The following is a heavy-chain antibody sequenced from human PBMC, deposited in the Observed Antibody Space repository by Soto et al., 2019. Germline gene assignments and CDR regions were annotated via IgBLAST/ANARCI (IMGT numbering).Heavy chain of an antibody. V-gene: IGHV3-72*01. CDR2: LRNKDNSYTT. D-gene: IGHD1-1*01. Sequence: EVHLVESGGGLVQPVGSLRLSCAASGFTFSDHYMDWVRQAPGKGLEWVGRLRNKDNSYTTEYAESVKGRFTISRDDSKNSLYLQMNSLTSEDTAVYYCARAFVTTTPYCYDYWGHGTLVTVSS. CDR3: ARAFVTTTPYCYDY. J-gene: IGHJ4*01. CDR1: GFTFSDHY.